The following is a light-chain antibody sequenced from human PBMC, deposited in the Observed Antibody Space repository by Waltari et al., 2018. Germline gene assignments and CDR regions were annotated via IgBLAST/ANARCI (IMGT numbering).Light chain of an antibody. J-gene: IGLJ2*01. CDR1: GSNIGAGYD. V-gene: IGLV1-40*01. CDR3: QSYDTILSVV. CDR2: GVN. Sequence: QSVLTQPPSVSGAPGQRVTISCSGSGSNIGAGYDVHWYRQLPGKAPTLLIYGVNTRPPGGSDRFSGSQFDTSASLAIAGLQADDEADYYCQSYDTILSVVFGGGTKLTVL.